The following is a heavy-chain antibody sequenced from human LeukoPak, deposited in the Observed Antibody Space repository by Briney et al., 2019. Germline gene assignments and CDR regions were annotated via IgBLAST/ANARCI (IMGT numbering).Heavy chain of an antibody. CDR2: ISPYNGNT. J-gene: IGHJ4*02. V-gene: IGHV1-18*01. D-gene: IGHD3-10*01. Sequence: GASVKVSCKASGYIFTSYGITWVRRAPGQGLEWMGWISPYNGNTKCAQKLQGRVTMTTDTSTGTVYMELRSLRSDDTAVYYCAREIYGSGSYYPFDYWGQGTLVTVSS. CDR1: GYIFTSYG. CDR3: AREIYGSGSYYPFDY.